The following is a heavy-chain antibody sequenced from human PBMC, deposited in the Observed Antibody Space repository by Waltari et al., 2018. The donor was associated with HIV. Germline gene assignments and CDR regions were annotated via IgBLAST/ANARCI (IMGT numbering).Heavy chain of an antibody. CDR1: GFTFSSYG. CDR3: ASCGGATRAFDY. CDR2: IWYDGSNK. V-gene: IGHV3-33*01. D-gene: IGHD1-26*01. J-gene: IGHJ4*02. Sequence: QVQLVESGGGVVQPGRSLRLSCAASGFTFSSYGMHWVRQAPGKGLGWVAVIWYDGSNKYYADSVKGRFTISRDNSKNTLYLQMNSLRAEDTAVYYCASCGGATRAFDYWGQGTLVTVSS.